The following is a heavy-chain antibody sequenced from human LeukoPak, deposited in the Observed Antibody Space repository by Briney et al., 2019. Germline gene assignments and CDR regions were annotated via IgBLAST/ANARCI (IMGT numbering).Heavy chain of an antibody. CDR3: ARDRIPWYSSGWYEGFDP. D-gene: IGHD6-19*01. CDR1: GGSISSYY. CDR2: IYYSGST. J-gene: IGHJ5*02. V-gene: IGHV4-59*01. Sequence: SETLSLTCTVSGGSISSYYWSWLRQPPGKGLEWIGYIYYSGSTNYNPSLKSRVTISVDTSKNQFSLKLSSVTAADTAVYYCARDRIPWYSSGWYEGFDPWGQGTLVTVSS.